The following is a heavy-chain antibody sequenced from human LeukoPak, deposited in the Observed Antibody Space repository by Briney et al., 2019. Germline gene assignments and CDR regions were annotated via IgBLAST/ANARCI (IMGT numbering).Heavy chain of an antibody. J-gene: IGHJ4*02. D-gene: IGHD5-18*01. CDR2: ISGSGGST. CDR3: ARNRYAAMAPSY. V-gene: IGHV3-23*01. CDR1: GFTFSSYA. Sequence: GGSLRLSCAASGFTFSSYAMSWVRQAPGKGLEWVSAISGSGGSTYYADSVKGRFTISRDNSKNTLYLQMNSLRAEDTAVYYCARNRYAAMAPSYWGQGTLVTVSS.